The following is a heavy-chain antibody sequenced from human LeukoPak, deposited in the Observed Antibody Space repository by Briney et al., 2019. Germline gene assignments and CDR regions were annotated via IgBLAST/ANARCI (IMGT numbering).Heavy chain of an antibody. CDR2: ISISGSKT. CDR3: ANEIRPNDY. D-gene: IGHD4-17*01. CDR1: EFDFSSHA. V-gene: IGHV3-23*01. Sequence: GGSPRLSCAASEFDFSSHAMTRVRQAPGKGLEWVSAISISGSKTYYADSVKGRFTISRDNSKNTLYLQMNSLRAEDAAVYYCANEIRPNDYWGQGTQVTVSS. J-gene: IGHJ4*02.